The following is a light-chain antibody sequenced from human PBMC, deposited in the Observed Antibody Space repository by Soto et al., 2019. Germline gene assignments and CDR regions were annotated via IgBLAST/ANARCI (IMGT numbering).Light chain of an antibody. CDR3: QQYGSSPPYT. CDR1: QSVSNNY. V-gene: IGKV3-20*01. CDR2: GST. J-gene: IGKJ2*01. Sequence: EVVLTQSPGTLSLSPGERASLSCRASQSVSNNYLAWYQQKPGQSPTLLIFGSTDRATVIPDRFSGSGSGTDFTLTISRLEPEDFAVYYCQQYGSSPPYTFGQGTKLEIK.